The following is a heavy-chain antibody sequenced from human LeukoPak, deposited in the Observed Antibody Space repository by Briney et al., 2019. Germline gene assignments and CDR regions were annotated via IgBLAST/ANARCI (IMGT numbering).Heavy chain of an antibody. CDR2: IYYSGST. V-gene: IGHV4-39*07. CDR1: GGSISSSSFY. Sequence: SETLSLTCTVSGGSISSSSFYWGWIRQPPGKGLEWIGSIYYSGSTYYNPSLKSRVTLSVDTSKNQFSLKLSSVTAADTAVYYCAREGTTVTHFDYWGQGTLVTVSS. CDR3: AREGTTVTHFDY. J-gene: IGHJ4*02. D-gene: IGHD4-11*01.